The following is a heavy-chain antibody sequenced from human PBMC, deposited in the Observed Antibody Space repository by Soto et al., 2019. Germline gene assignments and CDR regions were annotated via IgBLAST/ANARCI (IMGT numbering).Heavy chain of an antibody. J-gene: IGHJ4*02. D-gene: IGHD1-26*01. CDR2: ISSSSSYI. CDR1: GFTFSSYS. Sequence: GGSLRLSCAASGFTFSSYSMNWVRQAPGKGLEWVSSISSSSSYIYYTDSVKGRFTISRYNSKNSLYLQINSLRAEDTAVYYCARASNVGATDYWGQGTLVTVSS. CDR3: ARASNVGATDY. V-gene: IGHV3-21*01.